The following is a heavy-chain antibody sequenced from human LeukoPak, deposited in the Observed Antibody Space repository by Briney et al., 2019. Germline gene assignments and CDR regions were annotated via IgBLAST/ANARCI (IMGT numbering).Heavy chain of an antibody. CDR2: INPNSGGT. CDR3: ARNGWNDFWSGYSPVIYYYYMDV. V-gene: IGHV1-2*02. Sequence: ASVKVSCKASGYTFTGYYMHWVRQAPGQGLEWMGWINPNSGGTNYAQKFQGRVTMTRDTSISTAYMELSRLRSDDTAVYYCARNGWNDFWSGYSPVIYYYYMDVWGKGTTVTVSS. J-gene: IGHJ6*03. CDR1: GYTFTGYY. D-gene: IGHD3-3*01.